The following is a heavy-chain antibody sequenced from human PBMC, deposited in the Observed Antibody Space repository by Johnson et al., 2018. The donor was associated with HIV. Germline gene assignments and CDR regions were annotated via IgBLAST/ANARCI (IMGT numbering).Heavy chain of an antibody. V-gene: IGHV3-9*01. D-gene: IGHD6-6*01. Sequence: VQLVESGGGLVQPGRSLRLSCAASGFTFDDYAMHWVRQAPGKGLEWVSGISWNSGSIGYADSVKGRFTISRDNAKNSLYLQMNGLRAEDTALYYCAKGIAARPPGDAFDIWGQGTMVTVTS. CDR1: GFTFDDYA. J-gene: IGHJ3*02. CDR2: ISWNSGSI. CDR3: AKGIAARPPGDAFDI.